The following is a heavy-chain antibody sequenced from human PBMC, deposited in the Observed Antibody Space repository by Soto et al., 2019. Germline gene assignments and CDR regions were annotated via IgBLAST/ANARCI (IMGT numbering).Heavy chain of an antibody. Sequence: PGGSLRLSCAASGFPFSNYAMSLVRQAPGKGLEWVSSISANGGSTYFPDSVKGRFTISRDNSKNTLHLQMNSLRAEDTAVYYSAKEQVHSHADISSIFDYWGPGALITVSS. D-gene: IGHD5-18*01. CDR3: AKEQVHSHADISSIFDY. CDR1: GFPFSNYA. V-gene: IGHV3-23*01. J-gene: IGHJ4*02. CDR2: ISANGGST.